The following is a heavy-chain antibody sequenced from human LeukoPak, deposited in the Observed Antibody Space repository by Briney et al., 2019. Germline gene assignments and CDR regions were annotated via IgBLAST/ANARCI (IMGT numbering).Heavy chain of an antibody. D-gene: IGHD3-3*02. CDR2: IFGNGRNT. CDR1: GFIFNNYA. J-gene: IGHJ4*02. Sequence: GGSLRLSCAASGFIFNNYAMIWVRQPPGKGLEWVSAIFGNGRNTYYADSVKGRFTISRDNSKNTLYLHMNSLRVEDTAIYYCAKSKLRPFKAFNWGQGTLVDVSS. V-gene: IGHV3-23*01. CDR3: AKSKLRPFKAFN.